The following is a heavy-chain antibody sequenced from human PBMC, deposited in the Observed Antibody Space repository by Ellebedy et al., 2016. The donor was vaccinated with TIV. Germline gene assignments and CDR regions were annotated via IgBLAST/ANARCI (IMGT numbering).Heavy chain of an antibody. CDR2: ISGGGETT. CDR3: ATKISGTFPFDN. Sequence: GGSLRLXXAASGFNFITYAMSWVRQAPGKGLEWVSGISGGGETTDYADSVKGRFTISRDNSKKTLSLQMNSLTAEDTAVYYCATKISGTFPFDNWGQGTLVTVSS. V-gene: IGHV3-23*01. CDR1: GFNFITYA. J-gene: IGHJ4*02. D-gene: IGHD3-3*01.